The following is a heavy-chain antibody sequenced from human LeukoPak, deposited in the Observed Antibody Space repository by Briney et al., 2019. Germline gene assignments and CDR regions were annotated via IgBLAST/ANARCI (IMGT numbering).Heavy chain of an antibody. D-gene: IGHD4-11*01. CDR1: GYTFTGYY. CDR3: ARDVATTNWFDP. V-gene: IGHV1-2*06. CDR2: INPNSGGT. J-gene: IGHJ5*02. Sequence: ASVKVSCKASGYTFTGYYMHWVRQAPGQGLEWMGRINPNSGGTNYAQKFQGRVTMTRDTPISTAYMELSRLRSDDTAVYYCARDVATTNWFDPWGQGTLVTVSS.